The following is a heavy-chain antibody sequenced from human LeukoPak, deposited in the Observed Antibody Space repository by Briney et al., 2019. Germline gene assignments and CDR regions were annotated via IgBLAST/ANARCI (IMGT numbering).Heavy chain of an antibody. CDR2: IYYSGST. V-gene: IGHV4-59*08. J-gene: IGHJ4*02. Sequence: PSETLSLTCTVSGGSISSYYWSWIRQPPGKGLEWIGYIYYSGSTNYNPSLESRVTISVDTSKNQFSLKLSSVTAADTAVYYCARLDYDSSGYSLFDYWGQGTLVTVSS. CDR1: GGSISSYY. D-gene: IGHD3-22*01. CDR3: ARLDYDSSGYSLFDY.